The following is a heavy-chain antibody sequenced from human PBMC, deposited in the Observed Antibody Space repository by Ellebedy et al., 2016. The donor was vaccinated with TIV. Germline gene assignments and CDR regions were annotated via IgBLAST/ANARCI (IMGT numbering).Heavy chain of an antibody. V-gene: IGHV3-30*03. D-gene: IGHD3-22*01. CDR3: ASGDYYDSSGYPSYYYGMDV. CDR1: GFTFSSYG. J-gene: IGHJ6*02. Sequence: GESLKISCAASGFTFSSYGMHWVRQAPGKGLEWVAVISYDGSNKYYADSVKGRFTISRDNSKNTLYLQMNSLRAEDTAVYYCASGDYYDSSGYPSYYYGMDVWGQGTTVTVSS. CDR2: ISYDGSNK.